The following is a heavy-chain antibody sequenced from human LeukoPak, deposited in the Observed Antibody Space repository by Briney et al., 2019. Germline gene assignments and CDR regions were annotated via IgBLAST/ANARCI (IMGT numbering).Heavy chain of an antibody. D-gene: IGHD6-13*01. Sequence: ASVKVSCKASGYTFTGYYMHWVRQAPGQGLEWMGWINPNSGGTNYAQKFQGRVTMTRDTSIRTAYMELSRLRSDDTAVYYCARVGSSSWYGGDWFDPWGQGTLVTVSS. CDR3: ARVGSSSWYGGDWFDP. J-gene: IGHJ5*02. CDR2: INPNSGGT. V-gene: IGHV1-2*02. CDR1: GYTFTGYY.